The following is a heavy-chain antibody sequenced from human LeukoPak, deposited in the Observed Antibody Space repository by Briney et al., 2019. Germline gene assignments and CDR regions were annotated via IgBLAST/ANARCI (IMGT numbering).Heavy chain of an antibody. CDR1: GGTFSSYA. D-gene: IGHD5-24*01. CDR2: IIPIFGTA. Sequence: SVKVTCKASGGTFSSYAIDWVRQAPGQGLEWMGGIIPIFGTANYAQKFQGRVTITSDESTSTAYMELSSLGCYCTAVHRSTSSERATVPRGWFDSWGQGTLVTVSS. CDR3: TSSERATVPRGWFDS. J-gene: IGHJ5*01. V-gene: IGHV1-69*13.